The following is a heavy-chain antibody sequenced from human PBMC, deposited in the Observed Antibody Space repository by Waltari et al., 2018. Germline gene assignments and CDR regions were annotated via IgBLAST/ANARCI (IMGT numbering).Heavy chain of an antibody. D-gene: IGHD4-17*01. J-gene: IGHJ4*01. Sequence: QVQLVLSGAEVKKPGSSVKVSCKASGGTFSSDGLSWVRQAPGQGLEWMGGINPLVGAPNYAQKFQGRVTITADESTSTAYMDVSSLTSEDTAVYYCARDVTTVTTGAYFDYWGQGTLVIVSS. V-gene: IGHV1-69*01. CDR3: ARDVTTVTTGAYFDY. CDR2: INPLVGAP. CDR1: GGTFSSDG.